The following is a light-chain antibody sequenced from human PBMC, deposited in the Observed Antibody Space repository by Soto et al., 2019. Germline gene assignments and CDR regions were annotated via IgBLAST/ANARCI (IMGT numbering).Light chain of an antibody. J-gene: IGKJ4*01. CDR3: MQGTEVPVT. V-gene: IGKV2-30*02. CDR2: KVS. CDR1: QSLVHSDGNTY. Sequence: DVVMTQSPLSLPVTLGQPASISCRSSQSLVHSDGNTYLNWFQQRPGQSPRRLIYKVSDRDSGVPDGVSGSGSGADFTLNISWVEADDVGIYYCMQGTEVPVTFGGGTKVEIK.